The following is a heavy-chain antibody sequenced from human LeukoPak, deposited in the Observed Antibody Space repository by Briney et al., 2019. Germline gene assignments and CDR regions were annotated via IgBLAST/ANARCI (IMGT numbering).Heavy chain of an antibody. CDR1: GFTFSSYE. J-gene: IGHJ4*02. Sequence: GGSLRLSCAASGFTFSSYEMNWVRQAPGKGLEWVSYISSSGSTIYYADSVKGRFTISRDNAKNSLYLQMNSLRAEDTAVYYCARLEVDTAMEWGQGTLVTVSS. D-gene: IGHD5-18*01. V-gene: IGHV3-48*03. CDR2: ISSSGSTI. CDR3: ARLEVDTAME.